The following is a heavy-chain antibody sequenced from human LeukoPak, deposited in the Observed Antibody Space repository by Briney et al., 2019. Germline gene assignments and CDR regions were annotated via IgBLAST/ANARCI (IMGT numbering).Heavy chain of an antibody. V-gene: IGHV4-59*01. CDR1: GGSISSYY. Sequence: SETLSLTCTVSGGSISSYYWSWIRQPPGKGLEWIGYIYYSGSTNYNPSLKSRVTISVDTSKNQLSLKLSSVTAADTAVYYCARDGGPGYSYGFFDYWGQGTLVTVSS. CDR3: ARDGGPGYSYGFFDY. D-gene: IGHD5-18*01. J-gene: IGHJ4*02. CDR2: IYYSGST.